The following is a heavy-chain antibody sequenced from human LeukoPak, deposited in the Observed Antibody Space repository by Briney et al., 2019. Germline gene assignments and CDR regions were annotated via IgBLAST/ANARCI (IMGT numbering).Heavy chain of an antibody. CDR1: GFTFSSFD. D-gene: IGHD1-1*01. CDR2: IETASDT. V-gene: IGHV3-13*01. J-gene: IGHJ6*03. Sequence: GGSLRLSCAASGFTFSSFDMHWVRQPTGQGLEWVSTIETASDTYYPGSVEGRFTLSRDNAKNSLYLKINSLTAGDAAVYYCARGPPRGKYYYMDVWGKGTTVTVSS. CDR3: ARGPPRGKYYYMDV.